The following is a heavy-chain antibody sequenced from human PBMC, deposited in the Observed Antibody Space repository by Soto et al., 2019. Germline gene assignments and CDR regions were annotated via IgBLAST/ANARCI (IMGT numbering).Heavy chain of an antibody. V-gene: IGHV3-23*01. J-gene: IGHJ5*02. D-gene: IGHD6-13*01. CDR2: ISGSGGNT. CDR1: GFTFSSYA. CDR3: AKEIAPAGTRFVP. Sequence: EVQLLESGGGLVQPGGSLRLSCAASGFTFSSYAMSWVRQAPGKGLEWVSTISGSGGNTYYADSVKGRFTISRDNSNNTLFLQMNSLRAEDTAVYYCAKEIAPAGTRFVPWGQGTLVTVSS.